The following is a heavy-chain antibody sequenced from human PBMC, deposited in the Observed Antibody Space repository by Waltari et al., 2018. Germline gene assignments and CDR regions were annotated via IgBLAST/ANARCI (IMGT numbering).Heavy chain of an antibody. CDR1: GGSINRSHYY. V-gene: IGHV4-39*01. J-gene: IGHJ5*02. CDR3: ARHWKRNGYRFDP. Sequence: QLLLQESGPGLVTPSETLSLTCTVSGGSINRSHYYWGWVRQSPGKGLEWIASIYYSGRAYYNPTLESRLTISGDTSKNQFSLRLYSVTAADTAVYYCARHWKRNGYRFDPWGQGTRVTVSS. CDR2: IYYSGRA. D-gene: IGHD5-12*01.